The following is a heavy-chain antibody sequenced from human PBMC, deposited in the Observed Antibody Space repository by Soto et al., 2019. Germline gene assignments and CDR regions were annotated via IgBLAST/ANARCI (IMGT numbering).Heavy chain of an antibody. D-gene: IGHD6-19*01. CDR2: ININGGGI. Sequence: EVQLLESGGGAIQPGGSLRLSCAASGFTFSSYAMTWVRQAPGKGLEWVSSININGGGIHYADSVKGRFTISRDNSKNTLDLQMNSLRAEDTALYFCANVSSGWYNTPPYWYFDLWGRGTLVTVSS. V-gene: IGHV3-23*01. J-gene: IGHJ2*01. CDR3: ANVSSGWYNTPPYWYFDL. CDR1: GFTFSSYA.